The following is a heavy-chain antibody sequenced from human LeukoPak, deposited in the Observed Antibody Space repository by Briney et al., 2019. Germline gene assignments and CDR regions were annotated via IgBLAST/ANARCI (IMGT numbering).Heavy chain of an antibody. Sequence: GGSLRLSCAASGFTFSDYYMSWIRQAPGKGLEWVSTISGSGGSTYYADSVKGRFTISRDNSKNTLYLQMNSLRAEDTAVYYCAKPGSSGWYYFDYWGQGTLVTVSS. D-gene: IGHD6-19*01. CDR3: AKPGSSGWYYFDY. J-gene: IGHJ4*02. CDR1: GFTFSDYY. V-gene: IGHV3-23*01. CDR2: ISGSGGST.